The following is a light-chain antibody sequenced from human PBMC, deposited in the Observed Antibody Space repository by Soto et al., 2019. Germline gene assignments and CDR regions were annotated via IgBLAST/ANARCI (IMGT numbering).Light chain of an antibody. CDR2: EVT. J-gene: IGLJ3*02. CDR1: GSDVGGYNY. CDR3: NSYTSTSAQVL. Sequence: QSALTQPASVSGSPGQSITISCTGTGSDVGGYNYVSWYQQHPGKAPKLLIYEVTNRPSGISSRFSGSKSVNTASLTISGLQAEDEAHYYCNSYTSTSAQVLFGGGTKLTVL. V-gene: IGLV2-14*01.